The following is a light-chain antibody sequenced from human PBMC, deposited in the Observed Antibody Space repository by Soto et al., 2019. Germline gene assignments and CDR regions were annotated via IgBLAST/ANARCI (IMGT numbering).Light chain of an antibody. V-gene: IGKV3-20*01. CDR3: QQYGSSPLT. CDR1: QSVSSSD. CDR2: AAS. Sequence: EIVLTQSPGTLSLSPGERATLSCRASQSVSSSDLAWYQQKPGQAPRLLIYAASSRATGIPDRFSGSGSGTDFTLTISRLEPEDFAVYYCQQYGSSPLTFGGGTKGEIK. J-gene: IGKJ4*01.